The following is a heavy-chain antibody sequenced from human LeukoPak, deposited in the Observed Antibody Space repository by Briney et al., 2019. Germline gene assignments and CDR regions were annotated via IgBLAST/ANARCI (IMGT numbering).Heavy chain of an antibody. CDR1: GFTFSSYS. CDR3: ARDHARSDAFDI. Sequence: GGSLRLSCAASGFTFSSYSMNWVRQAPGKGLEWVSSISSSSSYIYYADSVKGRFTISRDNAKNSLYLQMNSLRAVDTAVYYCARDHARSDAFDIWGQGTMVTVSS. CDR2: ISSSSSYI. J-gene: IGHJ3*02. D-gene: IGHD3-3*01. V-gene: IGHV3-21*01.